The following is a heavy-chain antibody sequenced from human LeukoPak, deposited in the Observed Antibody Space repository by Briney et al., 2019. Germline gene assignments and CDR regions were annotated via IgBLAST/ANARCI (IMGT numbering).Heavy chain of an antibody. CDR2: IYYSGST. V-gene: IGHV4-59*01. J-gene: IGHJ5*02. CDR1: GGSISSYY. CDR3: ARTTVVTAGWFDP. Sequence: SETLSLTCTVSGGSISSYYWSWIRQPPGKGLEWIGYIYYSGSTNYNPSLKSRVTISVDTSKNQFSLKLSSVTAADTAVYYCARTTVVTAGWFDPWGQGTLVTVSS. D-gene: IGHD2-21*02.